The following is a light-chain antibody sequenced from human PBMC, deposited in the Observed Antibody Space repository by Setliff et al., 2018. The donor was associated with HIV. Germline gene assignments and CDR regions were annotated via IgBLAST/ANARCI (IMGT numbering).Light chain of an antibody. CDR3: QVWDSSSDAGV. CDR2: YDT. V-gene: IGLV3-21*04. Sequence: SYELTQSPSVSVAPGKTARITCGGNNIGDKSVFWYQQKPGLAPVLVIYYDTDRPSGIPERFSGSNSGNTATLTISRVEAGDEADYSCQVWDSSSDAGVFGGGTQRTVL. CDR1: NIGDKS. J-gene: IGLJ3*02.